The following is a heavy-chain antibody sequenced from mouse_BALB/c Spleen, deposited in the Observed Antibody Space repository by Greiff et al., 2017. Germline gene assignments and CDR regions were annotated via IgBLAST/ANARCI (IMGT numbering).Heavy chain of an antibody. CDR1: GFTFSSYA. V-gene: IGHV5-6-5*01. Sequence: VKLVESGGGLVKPGGSLKLSCAASGFTFSSYAMSWVRQTPEKRLEWVASISSGGSTYYPDSVKGRFTISRDNARNILYLQMSSLRSEDTAMYYCARGGFITTVGYFDYWGQGTTLTVSS. D-gene: IGHD1-1*01. J-gene: IGHJ2*01. CDR2: ISSGGST. CDR3: ARGGFITTVGYFDY.